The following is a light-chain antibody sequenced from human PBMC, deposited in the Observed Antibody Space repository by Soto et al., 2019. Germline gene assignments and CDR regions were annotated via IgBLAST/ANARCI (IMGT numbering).Light chain of an antibody. V-gene: IGKV1-5*03. CDR1: QSITNW. CDR2: KAS. Sequence: DIQMTQSPSTLSASVGDRVTITCRASQSITNWLAWYQQKPGKAPKFLIYKASNLESGVPSRFSGSGSGTEFTLTISSLQHDDFATYYCQQYNSYPVTFGGGTKVEI. J-gene: IGKJ4*01. CDR3: QQYNSYPVT.